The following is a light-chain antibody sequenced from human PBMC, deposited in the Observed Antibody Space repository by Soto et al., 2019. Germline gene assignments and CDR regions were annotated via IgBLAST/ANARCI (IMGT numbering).Light chain of an antibody. CDR1: QRVRSSY. CDR3: QQYGDSPYTDQWT. CDR2: GAS. V-gene: IGKV3-20*01. J-gene: IGKJ1*01. Sequence: EIVLTQSPGTLSLSPGERASLSCRASQRVRSSYLAWYQPKPGQPPRLLIYGASSRATGIPDRFSGSGSETDFTLSISRLEPEDFAVYFCQQYGDSPYTDQWTFGPGTKVEIK.